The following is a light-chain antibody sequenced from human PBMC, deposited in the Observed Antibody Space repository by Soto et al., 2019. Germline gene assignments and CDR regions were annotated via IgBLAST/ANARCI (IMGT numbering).Light chain of an antibody. V-gene: IGKV1-5*03. CDR2: YAS. J-gene: IGKJ2*01. CDR1: QSISTF. Sequence: DILMTQSPSALSASVGDRVTITCRASQSISTFLAWYQQKPGKASNLLIYYASNLQSGVPSRFGGSGSGTEFSLTISTLQPDDFATYYCQQYNSYPYTFGQGTKLEIK. CDR3: QQYNSYPYT.